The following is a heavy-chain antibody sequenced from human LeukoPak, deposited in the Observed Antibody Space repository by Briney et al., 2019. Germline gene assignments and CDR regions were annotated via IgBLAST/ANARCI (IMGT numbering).Heavy chain of an antibody. V-gene: IGHV4-59*01. CDR1: GGSISSYY. Sequence: PSETLSLTCTVSGGSISSYYWSWIRQPPGKGLEWIGYIYYSGSTNYNPSLKSRVTISVDTSKNQFSLKLSSVTAADTAVYYCARLGPPQGLSYWGQGTLVTVSS. D-gene: IGHD3-16*01. CDR2: IYYSGST. CDR3: ARLGPPQGLSY. J-gene: IGHJ4*02.